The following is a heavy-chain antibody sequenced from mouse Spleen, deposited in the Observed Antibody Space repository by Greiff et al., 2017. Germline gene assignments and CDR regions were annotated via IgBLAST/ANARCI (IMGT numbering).Heavy chain of an antibody. CDR3: ARGLYGNYG. J-gene: IGHJ2*01. D-gene: IGHD2-1*01. CDR1: GFNIKDTY. Sequence: EVRLVESGAELVKPGASVKLSCTASGFNIKDTYMHWVKQRPEQGLEWIGRIDPANGNTKYDPKFQGKATITADTSSNTAYLQLSSLTSEDTAVYYCARGLYGNYGWGQGTTLTVSS. CDR2: IDPANGNT. V-gene: IGHV14-3*02.